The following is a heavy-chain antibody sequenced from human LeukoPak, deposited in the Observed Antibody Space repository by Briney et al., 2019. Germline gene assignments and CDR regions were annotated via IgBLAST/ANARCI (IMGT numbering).Heavy chain of an antibody. J-gene: IGHJ4*02. CDR3: ARVTPYYDFDY. CDR2: INAGNGNT. V-gene: IGHV1-3*01. CDR1: GYTFTSYA. D-gene: IGHD3-3*01. Sequence: ASVKVSCKASGYTFTSYAMHWVRQAPGQRLEWMGWINAGNGNTKYSQKFQGRVTITRDTSASTVYMELSSLRSEDTAVYYCARVTPYYDFDYWGQGTLVTVSS.